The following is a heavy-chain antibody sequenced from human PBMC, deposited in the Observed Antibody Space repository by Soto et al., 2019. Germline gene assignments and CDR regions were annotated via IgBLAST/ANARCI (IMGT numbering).Heavy chain of an antibody. J-gene: IGHJ4*02. Sequence: GESLKISCAASGFTFSSYSMNWVRQAPGKGLEWLSYISSSSSTIYYADSVKGRFTISRDNAKNSLYLQMNSLRDEDTAVYYCARGGQAGGGYGDYWGQGTLVTVSS. V-gene: IGHV3-48*02. CDR1: GFTFSSYS. CDR2: ISSSSSTI. CDR3: ARGGQAGGGYGDY. D-gene: IGHD5-12*01.